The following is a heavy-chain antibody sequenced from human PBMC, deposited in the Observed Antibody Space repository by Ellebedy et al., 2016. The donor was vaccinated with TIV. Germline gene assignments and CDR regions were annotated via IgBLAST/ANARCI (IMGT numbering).Heavy chain of an antibody. D-gene: IGHD4-17*01. CDR2: IKQDGSEK. J-gene: IGHJ4*02. CDR3: ARSQGAVY. Sequence: PGGSLRLSCAASGFTFSGHWMSWVRQAPGKGLEWVANIKQDGSEKYYVDSVKGRFTISRDNAKNSLYLQMNSLRVEDTAVYYCARSQGAVYWGQGTLVTVSS. CDR1: GFTFSGHW. V-gene: IGHV3-7*03.